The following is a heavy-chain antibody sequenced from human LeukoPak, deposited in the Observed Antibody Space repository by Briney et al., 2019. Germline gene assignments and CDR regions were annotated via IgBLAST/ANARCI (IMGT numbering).Heavy chain of an antibody. V-gene: IGHV4-39*07. CDR3: ARDVGRDGYNWDAFDI. J-gene: IGHJ3*02. D-gene: IGHD5-24*01. Sequence: PSETLSLTCTVSGASISTRGYYWGWIRQPPGNGLEWIGTIYYSGSTNYNPSLKSRVTISVDTSKNQFSLKLSSVTAADTAVYYCARDVGRDGYNWDAFDIWGQGTMVTVSS. CDR2: IYYSGST. CDR1: GASISTRGYY.